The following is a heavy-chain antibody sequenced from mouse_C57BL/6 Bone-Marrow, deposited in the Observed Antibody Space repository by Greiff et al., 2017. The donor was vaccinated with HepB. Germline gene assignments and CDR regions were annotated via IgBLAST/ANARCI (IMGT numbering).Heavy chain of an antibody. CDR1: GYTFTDYY. J-gene: IGHJ2*01. CDR3: ARSGYGSSFYFDY. V-gene: IGHV1-26*01. D-gene: IGHD1-1*01. CDR2: INPNNGGT. Sequence: VQLQQSGPELVKPGASVKISCKASGYTFTDYYMNWVKQSHGKSLEWIGDINPNNGGTSYNQKFKGKATLTVDKSSSTAYMELRSLTSEDSAVYYCARSGYGSSFYFDYWGQGTTLTVSS.